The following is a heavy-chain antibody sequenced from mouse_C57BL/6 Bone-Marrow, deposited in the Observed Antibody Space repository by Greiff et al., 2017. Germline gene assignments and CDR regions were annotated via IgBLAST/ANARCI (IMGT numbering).Heavy chain of an antibody. CDR1: GYTFTSYG. V-gene: IGHV1-81*01. Sequence: VKLMESGAELARPGASVTLSCKASGYTFTSYGLSWVKQRTGQGLEWIGEIYPRSGNTYYNEKFKVKATLTADKSSSTASMELRSLTSVDSAVYVCARSARGVDVWGTGTTVTVSS. CDR2: IYPRSGNT. CDR3: ARSARGVDV. J-gene: IGHJ1*03.